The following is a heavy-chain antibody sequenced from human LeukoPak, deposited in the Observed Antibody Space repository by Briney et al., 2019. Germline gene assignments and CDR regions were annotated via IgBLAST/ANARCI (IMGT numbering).Heavy chain of an antibody. D-gene: IGHD4/OR15-4a*01. CDR3: AKGVRGYAYGARFDY. J-gene: IGHJ4*02. CDR2: ISKSGSII. Sequence: GGSLRLSCAASGFTFSDYYMTWLRQAPEKGLEWVSYISKSGSIIYYADSVKGRFTISRDNAKNSLFLQMNSLRAEDTAFYYCAKGVRGYAYGARFDYWGQGTLVTVSS. V-gene: IGHV3-11*01. CDR1: GFTFSDYY.